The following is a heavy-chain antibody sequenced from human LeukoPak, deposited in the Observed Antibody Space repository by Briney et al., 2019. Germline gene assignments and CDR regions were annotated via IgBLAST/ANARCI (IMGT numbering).Heavy chain of an antibody. V-gene: IGHV3-23*01. CDR1: GFTFSSYA. Sequence: PGGSLRLSCAASGFTFSSYAMSWVRQAPGKGLGWVSAISGSGGSTYYADSVKGRFTISRDNSKNTLNLQMNSLRAEDTAVYYCAKDRKMVRGEDYWGQGTLVTVSS. CDR2: ISGSGGST. D-gene: IGHD3-10*01. CDR3: AKDRKMVRGEDY. J-gene: IGHJ4*02.